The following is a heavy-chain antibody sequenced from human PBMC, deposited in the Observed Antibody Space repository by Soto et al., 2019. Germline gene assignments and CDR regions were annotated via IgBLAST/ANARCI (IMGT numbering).Heavy chain of an antibody. CDR1: GFSLSTSGVG. D-gene: IGHD3-10*01. CDR2: IYWDDDK. Sequence: SGPTLVNPTQTLTLTCTFSGFSLSTSGVGVGWIRQPPGKALEWLALIYWDDDKRYSPSLKSRLTITKDTSKNQVVLTMTNMDPVDTATYYCAHYQPVLLWFGELSPWFDPWGQGTLVTVSS. J-gene: IGHJ5*02. CDR3: AHYQPVLLWFGELSPWFDP. V-gene: IGHV2-5*02.